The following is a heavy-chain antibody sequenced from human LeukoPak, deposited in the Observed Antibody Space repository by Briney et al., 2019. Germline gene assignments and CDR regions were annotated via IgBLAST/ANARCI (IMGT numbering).Heavy chain of an antibody. Sequence: PSETLSLTCTVSGGSISSSYWTWIRQPAGKGLEWIGRIYSSGSTNYNPSLKSRLTMSVDTSRNQFSLKLSSVTAADTAVYYCARRWMSDAFDIWGQGTIVTVSS. CDR1: GGSISSSY. CDR2: IYSSGST. V-gene: IGHV4-4*07. D-gene: IGHD2-2*03. CDR3: ARRWMSDAFDI. J-gene: IGHJ3*02.